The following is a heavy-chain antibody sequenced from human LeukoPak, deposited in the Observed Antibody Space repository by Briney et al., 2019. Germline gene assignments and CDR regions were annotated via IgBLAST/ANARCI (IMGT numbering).Heavy chain of an antibody. Sequence: ASVKVSCKASGYTFTSYVISWVRQAPGQGLEWMGWISAYNGNTNYAQKFQDRVTITTDTSTSTAYMTLRSLRSDDTAVYCCARLYCGGDCYEGFNYWGRGTLVTVSS. CDR3: ARLYCGGDCYEGFNY. V-gene: IGHV1-18*01. CDR2: ISAYNGNT. CDR1: GYTFTSYV. D-gene: IGHD2-21*02. J-gene: IGHJ4*02.